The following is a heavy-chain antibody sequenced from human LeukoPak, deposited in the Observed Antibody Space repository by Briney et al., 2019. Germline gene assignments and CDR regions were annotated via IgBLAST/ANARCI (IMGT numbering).Heavy chain of an antibody. CDR2: ISDSSTYV. Sequence: GGSLRLSCAASGFTFSSYSMKWVCQAPGKGLEWVSSISDSSTYVYYADSVKGRFTISTDNAKNSLSLQMNSLRAEDTAVYFCARDLDGYYHDSSDDYWGQGTLVTVSS. CDR3: ARDLDGYYHDSSDDY. V-gene: IGHV3-21*01. D-gene: IGHD3-22*01. CDR1: GFTFSSYS. J-gene: IGHJ4*02.